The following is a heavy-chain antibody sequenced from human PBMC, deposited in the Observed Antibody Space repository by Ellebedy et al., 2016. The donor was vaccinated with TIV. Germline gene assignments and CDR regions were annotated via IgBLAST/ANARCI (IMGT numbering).Heavy chain of an antibody. J-gene: IGHJ4*02. Sequence: GESLKISCAASGFTFSCCAMSWVRQTPGKGLEWVSIISANGGTTYYADSVKGRFTISRDNSKNTLFLQLSSLRAEDTAVYFCARRSTDFAFDSWGQGTLVTVSS. CDR2: ISANGGTT. CDR1: GFTFSCCA. CDR3: ARRSTDFAFDS. V-gene: IGHV3-23*01. D-gene: IGHD3/OR15-3a*01.